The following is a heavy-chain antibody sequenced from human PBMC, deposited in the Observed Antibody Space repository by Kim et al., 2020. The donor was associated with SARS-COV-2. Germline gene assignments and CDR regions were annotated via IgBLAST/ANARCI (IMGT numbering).Heavy chain of an antibody. V-gene: IGHV3-30*04. CDR2: ISYDGSNK. J-gene: IGHJ6*02. Sequence: GGSLRLSCAASGFTFSSYAMHWVHQAPGKGLEWVAVISYDGSNKYYADSVKGRFTISRDNSKNTLYLQMNSLRAEDTAVYYCARADIGSYYGYYYGMDVWGQGTTVTVSS. D-gene: IGHD1-26*01. CDR3: ARADIGSYYGYYYGMDV. CDR1: GFTFSSYA.